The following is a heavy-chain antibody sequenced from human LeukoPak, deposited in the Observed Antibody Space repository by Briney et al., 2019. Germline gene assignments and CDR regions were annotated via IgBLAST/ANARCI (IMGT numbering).Heavy chain of an antibody. J-gene: IGHJ4*02. CDR2: ISGSGGST. V-gene: IGHV3-23*01. Sequence: GGSLRLSCAASGFTFTNYAMSWVRQAPGKGLEWVSAISGSGGSTYYADSVKGRFTISRDNSKNTLYLQMNSLRAEDTAVYYCAKDPSKRIAPVYFDYWGQGTLVTVSS. D-gene: IGHD6-13*01. CDR1: GFTFTNYA. CDR3: AKDPSKRIAPVYFDY.